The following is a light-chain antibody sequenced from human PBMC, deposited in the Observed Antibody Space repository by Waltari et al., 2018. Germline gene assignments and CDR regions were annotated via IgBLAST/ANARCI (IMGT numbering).Light chain of an antibody. CDR1: SSDVGGYNY. V-gene: IGLV2-14*03. CDR3: SSYTSSSTYVV. CDR2: DVL. Sequence: QSALTQPASVSGSPGQSITISCTGTSSDVGGYNYVSWYQQHPGKAPKLMIYDVLNRPSGVFNRFSGSRSGNPASLTISGLQAEDEADYYCSSYTSSSTYVVFGGGTKLTVL. J-gene: IGLJ2*01.